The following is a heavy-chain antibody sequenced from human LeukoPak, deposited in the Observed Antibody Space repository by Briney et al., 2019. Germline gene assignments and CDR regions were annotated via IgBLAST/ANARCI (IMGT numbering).Heavy chain of an antibody. J-gene: IGHJ3*02. V-gene: IGHV1-2*02. D-gene: IGHD3-10*01. CDR2: INPNSGGT. CDR3: ARQSSWFGSYDAFDI. CDR1: GYTFTGYY. Sequence: WASVKVSCKASGYTFTGYYMHWVRQAPGQGLEWMGWINPNSGGTNYAQKFQGRVTMTRDTSISTAYMELSRLRSDDTAVYYCARQSSWFGSYDAFDIWGQGTMVTVSS.